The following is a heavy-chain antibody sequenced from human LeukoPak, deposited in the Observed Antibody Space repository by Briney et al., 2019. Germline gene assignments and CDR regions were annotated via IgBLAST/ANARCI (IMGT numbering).Heavy chain of an antibody. CDR1: GFTFSSYG. V-gene: IGHV3-30*02. D-gene: IGHD5-18*01. J-gene: IGHJ3*02. Sequence: GGSLRLSCAASGFTFSSYGMHWVRQAPGKGLEWVAFIRYDGSNKYYADSVKGRFTISRDNSKNTLYLQMSSLRAEDTALYYCAKDRHGYTYGFDAFDIWGQGTMVTVSS. CDR3: AKDRHGYTYGFDAFDI. CDR2: IRYDGSNK.